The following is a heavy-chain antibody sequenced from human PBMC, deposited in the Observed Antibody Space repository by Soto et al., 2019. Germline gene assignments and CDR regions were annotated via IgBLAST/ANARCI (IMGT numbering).Heavy chain of an antibody. V-gene: IGHV4-39*01. CDR1: GGSISSYY. Sequence: SETLSLTCTVSGGSISSYYWGWIRQPPGKGLEWIGSIYYSGSTYYNPSLKSRVTISVDTSKNQFSLKLSSVTAADTAVYYCARLYSSGWYPIDYWGQGTLVTVSS. CDR2: IYYSGST. J-gene: IGHJ4*02. D-gene: IGHD6-19*01. CDR3: ARLYSSGWYPIDY.